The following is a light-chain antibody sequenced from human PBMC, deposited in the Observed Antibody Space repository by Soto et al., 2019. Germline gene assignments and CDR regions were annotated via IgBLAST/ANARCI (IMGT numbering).Light chain of an antibody. V-gene: IGKV1-5*01. CDR1: QSISSW. J-gene: IGKJ2*01. CDR2: GAS. Sequence: DIQMTQSPSTLSASVGDRVTITCRASQSISSWLAWYQQKPGKAPKLLIYGASSLESGVPSRFSGSGSGTEFTLTISSLQPDDFANYYCQQYNSYPYTFGQGTKLEIK. CDR3: QQYNSYPYT.